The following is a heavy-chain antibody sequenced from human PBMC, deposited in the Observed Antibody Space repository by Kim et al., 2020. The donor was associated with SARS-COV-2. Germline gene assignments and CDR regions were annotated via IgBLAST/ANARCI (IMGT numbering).Heavy chain of an antibody. Sequence: ASVKVSCKASGYTFTGYYMHWVRQAPGQGLEWMGRINPNSGGTNYAQKFQGRVTMTRDTSISTAYMELSRLRSDDTAVYYCARDPLPPDCSSTSCYSGYGMGVWGQGTTVTVSS. V-gene: IGHV1-2*06. CDR3: ARDPLPPDCSSTSCYSGYGMGV. J-gene: IGHJ6*02. CDR2: INPNSGGT. CDR1: GYTFTGYY. D-gene: IGHD2-2*02.